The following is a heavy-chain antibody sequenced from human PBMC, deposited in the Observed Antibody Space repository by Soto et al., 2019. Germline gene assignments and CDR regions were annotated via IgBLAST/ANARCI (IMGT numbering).Heavy chain of an antibody. CDR3: ENATNDLYLQLNSLRAEDTAVYYCARGEAEVISSYECGLDV. D-gene: IGHD5-18*01. CDR2: ILNEGSDK. J-gene: IGHJ6*02. CDR1: GFTFSSYG. V-gene: IGHV3-7*01. Sequence: EVQLVESGGGLVQPGGSLRLSCAASGFTFSSYGMSWVRQAPGKGLEWVAIILNEGSDKNYGDSVKGRFTISRDNTKKEGGGKNYFEYVMDRFTTIRENATNDLYLQLNSLRAEDTAVYYCARGEAEVISSYECGLDVWGQGTTVTVSS.